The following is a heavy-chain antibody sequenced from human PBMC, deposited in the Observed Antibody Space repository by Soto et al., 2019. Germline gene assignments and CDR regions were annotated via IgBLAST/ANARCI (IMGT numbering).Heavy chain of an antibody. V-gene: IGHV4-30-4*01. CDR3: ASGPSGEKVDY. CDR2: IYDGGST. CDR1: GDSISNVNYC. J-gene: IGHJ4*02. Sequence: QVQLQESGPGLVKPSQTLSLTCTVSGDSISNVNYCWSWIRQPPDKGLEWIGHIYDGGSTSIYPSLSSQVTISVDTTKTQCSRQLRSVSAAHAAVYYWASGPSGEKVDYWGQGTLVSVAS. D-gene: IGHD3-10*01.